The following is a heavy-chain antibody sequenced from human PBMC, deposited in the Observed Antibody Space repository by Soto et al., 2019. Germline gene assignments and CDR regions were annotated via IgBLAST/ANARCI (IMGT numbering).Heavy chain of an antibody. D-gene: IGHD3-3*01. J-gene: IGHJ4*02. CDR2: INPSGGST. V-gene: IGHV1-46*03. CDR3: ARVKYYDFWSGYSPFDY. Sequence: ASVKVSCKASGYTFTSYYMHWVRQAPGQGFEWMGIINPSGGSTSYAQKFQGRVTMTRDTSTSTVYMELSSLRSEDTAVYYCARVKYYDFWSGYSPFDYWGQGTLVTVSS. CDR1: GYTFTSYY.